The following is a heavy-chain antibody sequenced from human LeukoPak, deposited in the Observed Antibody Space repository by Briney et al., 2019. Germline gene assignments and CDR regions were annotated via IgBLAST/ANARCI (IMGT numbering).Heavy chain of an antibody. J-gene: IGHJ3*02. Sequence: GASVKLSCKASGGTLSSYAISWVRQAPGQGLEWRGGIIPIFGTANYAQKFQGRVTITADKSTSTAYMELSSLRSEDTAVYYCARAGSGWFGESDDAFDIWGQGTMVTVSS. CDR3: ARAGSGWFGESDDAFDI. CDR2: IIPIFGTA. V-gene: IGHV1-69*06. CDR1: GGTLSSYA. D-gene: IGHD3-10*01.